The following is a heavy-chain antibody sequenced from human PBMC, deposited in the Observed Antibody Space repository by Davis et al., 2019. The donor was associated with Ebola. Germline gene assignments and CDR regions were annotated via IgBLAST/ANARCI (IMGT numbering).Heavy chain of an antibody. D-gene: IGHD5-24*01. J-gene: IGHJ4*02. CDR2: ISSSSNYI. Sequence: GESLKISCVASGFTFSNYAMNWVRQAPGKGLEWVSTISSSSNYIYYAESVKGRFTISRDNAKNSLTLQMNSLGAEKTAVYYCARARDGYIKSGFDYWGQGTLVTVSS. V-gene: IGHV3-21*01. CDR3: ARARDGYIKSGFDY. CDR1: GFTFSNYA.